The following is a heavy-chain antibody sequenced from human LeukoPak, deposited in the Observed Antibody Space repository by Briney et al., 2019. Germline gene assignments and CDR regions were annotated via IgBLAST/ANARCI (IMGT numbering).Heavy chain of an antibody. CDR1: GYSFTSYW. CDR2: IYPGDSDT. V-gene: IGHV5-51*01. CDR3: ARQRGYGSGPLDY. Sequence: GESLKISCKASGYSFTSYWIGWVRQMPGKGLEWMGIIYPGDSDTRYSPSFQGQVTISADKSISTAYLQWSSLKASDSATYYCARQRGYGSGPLDYWGQGTLVTVSS. D-gene: IGHD3-10*01. J-gene: IGHJ4*02.